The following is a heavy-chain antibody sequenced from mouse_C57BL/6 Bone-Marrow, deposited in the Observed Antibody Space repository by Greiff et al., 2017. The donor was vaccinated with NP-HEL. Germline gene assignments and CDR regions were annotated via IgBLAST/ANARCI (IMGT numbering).Heavy chain of an antibody. D-gene: IGHD1-1*01. CDR3: AGSPYYYGSSPVDFDD. CDR2: IRNKANGYTT. CDR1: GFTFTDYY. Sequence: DVKLVESGGGLVQPGGSLSLSCAASGFTFTDYYMSWVRQPPGKALEWLGFIRNKANGYTTEYSASVKGRFTISRDNPQSILYLQMNALRAEDSATYYCAGSPYYYGSSPVDFDDWGQGTTLTVSS. J-gene: IGHJ2*01. V-gene: IGHV7-3*01.